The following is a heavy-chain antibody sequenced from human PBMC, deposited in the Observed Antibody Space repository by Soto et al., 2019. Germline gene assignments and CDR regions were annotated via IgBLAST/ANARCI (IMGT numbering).Heavy chain of an antibody. CDR1: GGTFSSYA. J-gene: IGHJ5*02. V-gene: IGHV1-69*06. CDR2: IIPIFGTA. Sequence: QVQLVQSGAEVKKPGSSVKVSCKASGGTFSSYAISWVRQAPGQGLEWMGGIIPIFGTANYAQKFQGRVTITADKSTSTADMELSSLRSEDTAVYDCAREHSSPYLFDPWGQGTLVTVSS. D-gene: IGHD6-6*01. CDR3: AREHSSPYLFDP.